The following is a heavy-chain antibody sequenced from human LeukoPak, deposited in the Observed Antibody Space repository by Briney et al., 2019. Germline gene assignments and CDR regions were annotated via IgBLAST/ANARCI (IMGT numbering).Heavy chain of an antibody. J-gene: IGHJ4*02. Sequence: GRSLGLSCAASGFTFSSYAMHWVRQAPDKGLEWVAIISYHGSNEYYADSVKGRFTTSRDNSKNTLYLQMNNLRVEDTAMYYCARVHDSTGYYHYFDSWGQGTLVTVSS. CDR1: GFTFSSYA. V-gene: IGHV3-30*04. CDR3: ARVHDSTGYYHYFDS. CDR2: ISYHGSNE. D-gene: IGHD3-22*01.